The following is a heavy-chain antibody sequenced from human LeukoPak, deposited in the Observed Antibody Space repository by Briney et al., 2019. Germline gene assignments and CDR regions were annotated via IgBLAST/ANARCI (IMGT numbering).Heavy chain of an antibody. Sequence: KPSETLSLTCTVSGGSISSYYWSWVRQAAGKGLEWIGRIYTSGSTNYNPSLKSRVTMSVDTSKNQFSLKLSSVAAADTAVYYCARVGWGIAVAVSLGDYYYYYMDVWGKGTTVTVSS. CDR1: GGSISSYY. D-gene: IGHD6-19*01. J-gene: IGHJ6*03. CDR2: IYTSGST. V-gene: IGHV4-4*07. CDR3: ARVGWGIAVAVSLGDYYYYYMDV.